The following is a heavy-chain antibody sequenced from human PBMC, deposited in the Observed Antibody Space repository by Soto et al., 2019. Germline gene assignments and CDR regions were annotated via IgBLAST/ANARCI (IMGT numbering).Heavy chain of an antibody. Sequence: EVQLVESGGGLVQPGGSLRLSCAASGFSFSDHYMEWVRQAPGKGLEWVGRIRNKANSYTKQYGAAVRGRFTLSKDDSKITLFMQINTLKSEDTAIYYSARNIMYSAPHYFDYSGQGTLVTVSS. CDR3: ARNIMYSAPHYFDY. CDR1: GFSFSDHY. V-gene: IGHV3-72*01. CDR2: IRNKANSYTK. J-gene: IGHJ4*02. D-gene: IGHD1-26*01.